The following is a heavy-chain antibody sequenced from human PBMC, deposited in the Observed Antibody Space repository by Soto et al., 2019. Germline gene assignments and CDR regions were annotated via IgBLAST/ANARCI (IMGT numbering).Heavy chain of an antibody. CDR3: AKDQLSVASSFDY. J-gene: IGHJ4*02. D-gene: IGHD6-19*01. Sequence: QVQLVESGGGVVQPGRSLRLSCAASGFTFSSYGMHWVRQAPGKGREWVAVILYDGSNKYYADSVKGGFTISRDNSKTTLYLQMNSLIAKDTAVYYYAKDQLSVASSFDYWGQGTMVTVSS. V-gene: IGHV3-30*18. CDR2: ILYDGSNK. CDR1: GFTFSSYG.